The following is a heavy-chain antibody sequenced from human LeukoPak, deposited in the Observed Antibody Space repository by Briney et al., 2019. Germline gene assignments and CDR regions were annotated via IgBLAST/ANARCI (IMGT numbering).Heavy chain of an antibody. V-gene: IGHV7-4-1*02. CDR1: GYTSANYA. Sequence: GASVKVSCKASGYTSANYAINWVRQAPGQGLKWMGWIDADTGDPTYVQAFTGRFVFSLDTSVSTAYLQITGLKAEDTAVYYCAMNTCDYWGQGTLVTVSS. D-gene: IGHD2/OR15-2a*01. CDR2: IDADTGDP. J-gene: IGHJ4*02. CDR3: AMNTCDY.